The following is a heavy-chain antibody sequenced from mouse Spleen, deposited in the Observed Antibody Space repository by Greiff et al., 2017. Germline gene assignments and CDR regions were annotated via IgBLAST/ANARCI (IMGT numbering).Heavy chain of an antibody. CDR1: GFTLSSYA. Sequence: EVMLVESGGGLVKPGGSLKLSCAASGFTLSSYAMSWVRQTPEKRLEWVATISDGGSYTYYPDNVKGRFTISRDNAKNNLYLQMSHLKSEDTAMYYCARDAGTWYYFDYWGQGTTLTVSS. J-gene: IGHJ2*01. V-gene: IGHV5-4*01. CDR2: ISDGGSYT. D-gene: IGHD4-1*01. CDR3: ARDAGTWYYFDY.